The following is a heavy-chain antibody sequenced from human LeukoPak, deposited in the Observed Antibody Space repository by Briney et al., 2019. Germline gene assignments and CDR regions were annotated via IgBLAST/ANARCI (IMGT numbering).Heavy chain of an antibody. CDR3: ARSGVPSGWYDYYYYMDV. CDR2: IFHSGST. Sequence: SETLSLTCTVSGYSISSGYYWGWIRQPPGKGLEWIGTIFHSGSTYQKPSLKTRVTISVDTSKNQFSLKLSSVTAADTAVYYCARSGVPSGWYDYYYYMDVWGKGTTVTVSS. J-gene: IGHJ6*03. D-gene: IGHD6-19*01. CDR1: GYSISSGYY. V-gene: IGHV4-38-2*02.